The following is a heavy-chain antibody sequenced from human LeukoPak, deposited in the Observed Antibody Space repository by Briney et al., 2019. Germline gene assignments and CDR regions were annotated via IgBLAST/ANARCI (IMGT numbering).Heavy chain of an antibody. Sequence: LAGGSLRLSCAASGFTFSTFAMIWVRQPPGKGLEWVSSIFPSGGEIHYADSVRGRFTISRDNSKSTLYLQMNSLRAEDTAVYYCARDMDWNYALHTEWFDPWGQGTLVTVSS. V-gene: IGHV3-23*01. CDR2: IFPSGGEI. CDR1: GFTFSTFA. J-gene: IGHJ5*02. D-gene: IGHD1-7*01. CDR3: ARDMDWNYALHTEWFDP.